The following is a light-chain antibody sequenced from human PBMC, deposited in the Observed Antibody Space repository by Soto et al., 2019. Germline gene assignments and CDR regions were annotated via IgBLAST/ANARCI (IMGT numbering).Light chain of an antibody. Sequence: DIQMTQSPSTLSASVGDRVTITCRASQSISSWLAWYQQKPGQAPKLLIYDASSLESGVPSRFSGSGSGTEFTLTISSLQPDDFATYYCQQYTTYWTFGQGTKVDI. V-gene: IGKV1-5*01. J-gene: IGKJ1*01. CDR1: QSISSW. CDR3: QQYTTYWT. CDR2: DAS.